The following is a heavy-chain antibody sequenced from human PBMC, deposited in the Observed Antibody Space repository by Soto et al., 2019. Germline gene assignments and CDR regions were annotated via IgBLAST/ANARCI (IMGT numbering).Heavy chain of an antibody. J-gene: IGHJ4*02. D-gene: IGHD1-26*01. V-gene: IGHV4-34*01. CDR2: INHSGST. CDR1: GGSFSGYY. Sequence: LSLTCAVYGGSFSGYYWSWIRQPPGKGLEWIGEINHSGSTNYNPSLKSRVTISVGTSKNQFSLKLSSVTAADTAVYYCARLVGATVSTFDYWGQGTLVTVSS. CDR3: ARLVGATVSTFDY.